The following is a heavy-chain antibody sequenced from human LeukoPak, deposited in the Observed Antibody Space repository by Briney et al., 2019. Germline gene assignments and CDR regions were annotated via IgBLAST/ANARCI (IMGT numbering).Heavy chain of an antibody. V-gene: IGHV3-9*01. CDR2: ISWNSGSI. J-gene: IGHJ4*02. CDR1: GFTFDDYA. D-gene: IGHD6-13*01. Sequence: GRSLRLSCAASGFTFDDYAMHWVRQAPGKGLEWFSGISWNSGSIGYADSVKGRFTISRDNAKNSLYLQMNSLRAEDTALYYCALGYSSSWYRGLFDYWGQGTLVTVSS. CDR3: ALGYSSSWYRGLFDY.